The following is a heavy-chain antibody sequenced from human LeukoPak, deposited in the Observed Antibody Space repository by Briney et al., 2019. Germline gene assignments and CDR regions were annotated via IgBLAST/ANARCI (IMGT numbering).Heavy chain of an antibody. CDR2: ISVHNGIT. Sequence: GASVKVSCKASGYTFTNYGLGWVRQAPGQGLEWMGWISVHNGITKNAQKFQGRVTVTADTSTSTVYMELRSLTSDDTAVYFCARGGSADYQRHLGPPGYYYHMDVWGEGTTVTVSS. D-gene: IGHD1-1*01. CDR3: ARGGSADYQRHLGPPGYYYHMDV. J-gene: IGHJ6*03. CDR1: GYTFTNYG. V-gene: IGHV1-18*01.